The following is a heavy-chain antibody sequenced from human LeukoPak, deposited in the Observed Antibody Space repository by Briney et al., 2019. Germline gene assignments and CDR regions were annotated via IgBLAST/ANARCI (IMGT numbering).Heavy chain of an antibody. Sequence: PGGSLRLSCAASGFTFDDYAMHWVRQAPGKGLEWVSGISWNSGCIGYADSVKGRFTISRDNAKNSLYLQMNSLRAEDTALYYCAKSRAARPPYYFDYWGQGTLVTVSS. CDR3: AKSRAARPPYYFDY. D-gene: IGHD6-6*01. CDR1: GFTFDDYA. CDR2: ISWNSGCI. J-gene: IGHJ4*02. V-gene: IGHV3-9*01.